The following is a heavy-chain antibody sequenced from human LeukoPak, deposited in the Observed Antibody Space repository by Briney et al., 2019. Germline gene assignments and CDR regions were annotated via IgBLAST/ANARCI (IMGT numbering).Heavy chain of an antibody. CDR1: GYTFTSYG. CDR3: ARDAGYCSGGSCPVDY. J-gene: IGHJ4*02. D-gene: IGHD2-15*01. Sequence: ASVKVSCKASGYTFTSYGISWVRQAPGQGLEWMGWISAYNGNTNYAQKLQGRVTMTTDTSTSTVYMELRSLRSDDTAVYYCARDAGYCSGGSCPVDYWGQGTLVTVSS. V-gene: IGHV1-18*01. CDR2: ISAYNGNT.